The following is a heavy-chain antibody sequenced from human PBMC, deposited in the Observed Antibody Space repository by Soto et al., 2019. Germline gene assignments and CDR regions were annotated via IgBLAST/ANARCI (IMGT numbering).Heavy chain of an antibody. CDR1: GGSISSSSYY. J-gene: IGHJ1*01. Sequence: SETLSLTCTVSGGSISSSSYYWGWIRQPPGKGLEWIGSFYYSGSTYYNSSLKSRVTISVDTSKNQFSLKLSSVTAADTAVYYCARRPQDCSGGRCYLYFHHWGQGTLVTVSS. CDR3: ARRPQDCSGGRCYLYFHH. CDR2: FYYSGST. D-gene: IGHD2-15*01. V-gene: IGHV4-39*07.